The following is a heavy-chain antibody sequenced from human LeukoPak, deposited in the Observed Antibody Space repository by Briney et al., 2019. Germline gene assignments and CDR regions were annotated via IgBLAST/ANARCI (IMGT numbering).Heavy chain of an antibody. J-gene: IGHJ6*02. CDR2: INWNSGSI. CDR3: AKGIAAAEDYYGMDV. V-gene: IGHV3-9*01. Sequence: PGGSLRLSCAASGFTFDDYAMHGVRQVPGKGLEWVSSINWNSGSIVYADSVRGRFTISRDNAKNSLYLQMNGLRGEDTAFYYCAKGIAAAEDYYGMDVWGQGTSVTVSS. D-gene: IGHD6-13*01. CDR1: GFTFDDYA.